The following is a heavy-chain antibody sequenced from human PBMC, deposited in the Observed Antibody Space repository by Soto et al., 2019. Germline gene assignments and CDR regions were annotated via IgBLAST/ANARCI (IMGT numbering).Heavy chain of an antibody. D-gene: IGHD3-16*01. V-gene: IGHV3-23*01. CDR2: ISKSGATP. Sequence: EVQLLESGGGLVQPGGSLRLSCAASGFAFSSYDMTWVRQLPGKGLEWVSTISKSGATPYYADSVRGRFTISRDNSNNTLHLQMNSLRAEDTALYYCAKNQWGNVFDIWGQGTMLTVSS. J-gene: IGHJ3*02. CDR3: AKNQWGNVFDI. CDR1: GFAFSSYD.